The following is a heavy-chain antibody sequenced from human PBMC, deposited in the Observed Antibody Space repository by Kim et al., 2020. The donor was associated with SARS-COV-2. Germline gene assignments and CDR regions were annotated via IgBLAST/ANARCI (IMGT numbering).Heavy chain of an antibody. Sequence: SETLSLTCTVSGGSVNTGTYYRGWIRQPPGKGLEWIGSIDYSGSTYYNPSLKSRVTISVDTSKNQFSLKLSSVTAADTALYYCARRFSKYRLFDYWGQGTLVTVSS. CDR1: GGSVNTGTYY. D-gene: IGHD3-3*01. CDR2: IDYSGST. J-gene: IGHJ4*02. CDR3: ARRFSKYRLFDY. V-gene: IGHV4-39*01.